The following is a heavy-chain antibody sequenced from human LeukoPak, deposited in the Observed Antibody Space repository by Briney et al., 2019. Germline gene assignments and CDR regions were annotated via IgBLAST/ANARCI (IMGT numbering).Heavy chain of an antibody. Sequence: GGSLRLPCAASGFTVSSKYMGWVRQAPGKGLEWVSVIHPGGTIYYADSVKGTFTISRDNSKNTLYLEMNTLRVEDTAVYYCAMYSSAWYAVYWGQGTLVTVSS. CDR2: IHPGGTI. D-gene: IGHD6-19*01. J-gene: IGHJ4*02. V-gene: IGHV3-66*01. CDR1: GFTVSSKY. CDR3: AMYSSAWYAVY.